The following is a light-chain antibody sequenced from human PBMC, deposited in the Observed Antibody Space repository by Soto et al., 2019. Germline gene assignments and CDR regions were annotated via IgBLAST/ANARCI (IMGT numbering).Light chain of an antibody. CDR1: RSNIGAGYD. J-gene: IGLJ3*02. Sequence: QSVLTQPPSVSGAPGQGVTISCTGSRSNIGAGYDVHWYQQFPGAAPKLLIYANDKLPSGVVDRFSGSKSGTSASLAIVGLQAEDEADYYCQSYDNSLSGSWVFGGGTKLTVL. CDR3: QSYDNSLSGSWV. V-gene: IGLV1-40*01. CDR2: AND.